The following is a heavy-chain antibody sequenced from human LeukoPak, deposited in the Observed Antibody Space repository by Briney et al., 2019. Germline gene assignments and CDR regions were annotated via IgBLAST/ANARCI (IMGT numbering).Heavy chain of an antibody. D-gene: IGHD6-13*01. CDR3: ARQSRQQLGRFDC. V-gene: IGHV3-48*04. J-gene: IGHJ4*02. Sequence: PGGSLRLSCAASGFTFSSYSMSWIRQAPGEGLEWVSYISSIGSTIYYADSVKGRFTISRDNAKNSLYLQMNSLRAEDTAVYYCARQSRQQLGRFDCWGQGTLVTVSS. CDR2: ISSIGSTI. CDR1: GFTFSSYS.